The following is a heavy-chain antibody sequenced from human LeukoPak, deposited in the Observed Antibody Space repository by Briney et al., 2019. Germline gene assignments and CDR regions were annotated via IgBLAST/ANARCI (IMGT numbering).Heavy chain of an antibody. V-gene: IGHV3-7*01. D-gene: IGHD6-13*01. CDR1: GFTFSSYW. J-gene: IGHJ4*02. Sequence: GGSLRLSCAASGFTFSSYWMSWVRQAPGKGLEWVANIKQDGSEKYYVDSVKGRFTISRDNAKNSLYLQMNSLRAEDTAVYYCARDMGLSVAALGDLDYWGQGTLVTVSS. CDR3: ARDMGLSVAALGDLDY. CDR2: IKQDGSEK.